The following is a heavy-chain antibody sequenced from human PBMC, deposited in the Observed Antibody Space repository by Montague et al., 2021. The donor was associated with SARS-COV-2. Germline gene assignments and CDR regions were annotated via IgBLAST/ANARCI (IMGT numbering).Heavy chain of an antibody. D-gene: IGHD1-1*01. Sequence: SETLSLTCTVSGGSLNNYFWSWIRQPPGKGLEWVGYISDSGSTKYNPSLQSRVTISVDTARNQFSLKLRSVTAADTAIYYCARAQNTCFIANCVNYFDVWGLGALVTVSS. J-gene: IGHJ4*02. V-gene: IGHV4-59*01. CDR2: ISDSGST. CDR3: ARAQNTCFIANCVNYFDV. CDR1: GGSLNNYF.